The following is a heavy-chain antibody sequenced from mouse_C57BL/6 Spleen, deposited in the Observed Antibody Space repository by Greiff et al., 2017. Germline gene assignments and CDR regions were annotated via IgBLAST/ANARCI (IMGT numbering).Heavy chain of an antibody. CDR1: GYTFTTYP. CDR3: ARSLTTVVAKGYWYFDV. J-gene: IGHJ1*03. D-gene: IGHD1-1*01. V-gene: IGHV1-47*01. CDR2: FHPYNDDT. Sequence: QVQLQQSGAELVKPGASVKMSCKASGYTFTTYPIEWMKQNHGQSLEWIGNFHPYNDDTKYNEKFKGKATLTVEKSSSTVYLELSRLTSDDSAVYYCARSLTTVVAKGYWYFDVWGTGTTVTVSS.